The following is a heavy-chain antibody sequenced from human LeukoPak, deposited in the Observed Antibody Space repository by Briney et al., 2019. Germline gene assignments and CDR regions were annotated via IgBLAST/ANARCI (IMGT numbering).Heavy chain of an antibody. CDR3: AKQGATTRYNYDSSGYRFAFDI. CDR2: ICTTGGNT. V-gene: IGHV3-23*01. D-gene: IGHD3-22*01. CDR1: GFTFSNYA. J-gene: IGHJ3*02. Sequence: PGGSLRLSCTASGFTFSNYAMSWVRQAPGGGLEWVSDICTTGGNTYYADSVKGRFTISRDNSKNTLYLQMNTLRAEDTAVYYCAKQGATTRYNYDSSGYRFAFDIWGRGTMVTVSS.